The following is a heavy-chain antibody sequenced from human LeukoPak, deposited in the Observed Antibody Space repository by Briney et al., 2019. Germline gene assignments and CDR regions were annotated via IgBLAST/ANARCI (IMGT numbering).Heavy chain of an antibody. D-gene: IGHD3-22*01. J-gene: IGHJ4*02. V-gene: IGHV3-23*01. Sequence: GGSLRLSCAASGFTFSSYAMSWVRQAPGKGLEWVSTISGSGGSTYYADSVKGRFTISRDNSKNTLYLQMNSLRAEDTAVYCCAKAYYDSTGYYGYWGQGTLVTVSS. CDR1: GFTFSSYA. CDR3: AKAYYDSTGYYGY. CDR2: ISGSGGST.